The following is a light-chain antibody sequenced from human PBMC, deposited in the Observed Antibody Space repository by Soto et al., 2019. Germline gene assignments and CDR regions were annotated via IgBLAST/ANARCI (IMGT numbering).Light chain of an antibody. V-gene: IGKV1-5*01. Sequence: DIQMTQSPSTLSASVGDRVTITCRASQSIDIWLAWYQQKPGTAPKLLIYDASNLESGVPSRFSGRGSGTESTLTISSVQPDDFAPYYCQQYISYSMDSFGQGTELEIK. CDR1: QSIDIW. CDR2: DAS. CDR3: QQYISYSMDS. J-gene: IGKJ2*01.